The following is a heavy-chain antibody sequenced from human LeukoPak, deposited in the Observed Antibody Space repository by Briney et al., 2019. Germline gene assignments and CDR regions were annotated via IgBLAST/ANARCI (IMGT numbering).Heavy chain of an antibody. D-gene: IGHD2-15*01. CDR3: AKAGAVVVVAAKYFDY. J-gene: IGHJ4*02. Sequence: GGSLRLSCAASEFTFTSYEMNWVRQAPGKGLEWVSYISSSGSTIYYADSVKGRFTISRDNAKNSLYLQMNSLRAEDTAVYYCAKAGAVVVVAAKYFDYWGQGTLVTVSS. V-gene: IGHV3-48*03. CDR1: EFTFTSYE. CDR2: ISSSGSTI.